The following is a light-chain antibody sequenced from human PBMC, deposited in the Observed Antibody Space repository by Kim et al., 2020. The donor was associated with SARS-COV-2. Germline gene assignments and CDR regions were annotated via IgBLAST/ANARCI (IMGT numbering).Light chain of an antibody. J-gene: IGLJ2*01. V-gene: IGLV2-14*03. Sequence: QSALTQPASVSGSPGQSITISCTGTSSDVGGYNYVSWYQQHPGKAPKLMIYDVSYRPSGVSNRFSGSKSGNTASLTISGLQAEDEADYCCSSYASNRDVLFGGGTQLTVL. CDR3: SSYASNRDVL. CDR1: SSDVGGYNY. CDR2: DVS.